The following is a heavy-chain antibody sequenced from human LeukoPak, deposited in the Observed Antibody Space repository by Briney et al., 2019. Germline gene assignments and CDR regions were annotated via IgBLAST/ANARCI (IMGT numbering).Heavy chain of an antibody. Sequence: ASVTVSCKASGYTFTDYYIHWVRQAPGQGLEWMGWINPNSGGTDYAQKFQGRVTMTRDTSISTAYMDLSRLRSDDTAVYYCARACFYDSSGPPDFCFDYWGQGTLVTVSS. CDR1: GYTFTDYY. D-gene: IGHD3-22*01. V-gene: IGHV1-2*02. CDR3: ARACFYDSSGPPDFCFDY. J-gene: IGHJ4*02. CDR2: INPNSGGT.